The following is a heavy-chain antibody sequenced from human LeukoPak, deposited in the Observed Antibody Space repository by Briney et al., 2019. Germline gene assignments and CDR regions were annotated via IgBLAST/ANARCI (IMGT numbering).Heavy chain of an antibody. CDR1: GYTFTSYY. D-gene: IGHD3-22*01. J-gene: IGHJ6*02. CDR3: ASYYDSSGYYYNDMDV. CDR2: INPSGGST. V-gene: IGHV1-46*01. Sequence: EASVKVSCKASGYTFTSYYMHWVRQAPGQGLEWMGIINPSGGSTSYAQKFQGRVTMTRDTSTSTVYMELSSLRSEDTAVYYCASYYDSSGYYYNDMDVWGQGTTVTVSS.